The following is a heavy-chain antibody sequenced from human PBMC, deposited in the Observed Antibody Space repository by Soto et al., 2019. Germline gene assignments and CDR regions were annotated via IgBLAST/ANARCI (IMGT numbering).Heavy chain of an antibody. J-gene: IGHJ6*02. D-gene: IGHD6-13*01. CDR2: ISSSGGTI. CDR3: ATLTRITADVTEFDFRPV. Sequence: GGSLRLSCAASGFTFSSYEMNWVRQAPGKGLEWVSYISSSGGTIFYVDSVKGRFTISRDNAKNSLYLQMNSLRAEDTAVYYCATLTRITADVTEFDFRPVWGQGTTVTVSS. CDR1: GFTFSSYE. V-gene: IGHV3-48*03.